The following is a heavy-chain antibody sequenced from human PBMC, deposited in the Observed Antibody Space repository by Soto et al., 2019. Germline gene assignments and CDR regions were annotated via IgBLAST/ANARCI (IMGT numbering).Heavy chain of an antibody. Sequence: QVQLVESGGGVVQPGRSLRLSCAASGFTFSSYGMHWVRQAPGKGLEWVAVISYDGSNKYYADSVKGRFTISRDNSKNTLYLQMNSLRAEDTAVYYCATGAYSGGYLDYWGQGPLVTVSS. CDR3: ATGAYSGGYLDY. V-gene: IGHV3-30*03. CDR1: GFTFSSYG. CDR2: ISYDGSNK. J-gene: IGHJ4*02. D-gene: IGHD1-26*01.